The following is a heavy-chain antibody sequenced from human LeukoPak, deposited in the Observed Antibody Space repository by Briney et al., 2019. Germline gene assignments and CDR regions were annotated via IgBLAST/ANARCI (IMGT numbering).Heavy chain of an antibody. J-gene: IGHJ3*02. D-gene: IGHD3-9*01. Sequence: ASVKVSCKVSGYTLTELSMHWVRQAPAKGLEWVGDFDPEDGETNYAQKVQGRVTMTEDTSPDTAYMELSGLRSEDTAVYYCAPSILTGPQADGYAIDIWGQGTMVTVSS. CDR3: APSILTGPQADGYAIDI. CDR2: FDPEDGET. CDR1: GYTLTELS. V-gene: IGHV1-24*01.